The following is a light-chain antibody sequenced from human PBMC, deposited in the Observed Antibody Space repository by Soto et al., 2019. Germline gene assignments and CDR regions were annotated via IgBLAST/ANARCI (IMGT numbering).Light chain of an antibody. CDR1: QSVTSRY. CDR3: QQYNNSPEYT. CDR2: GAS. J-gene: IGKJ2*01. V-gene: IGKV3-20*01. Sequence: EIVLTQSPGTLSLSPGERATLSCKASQSVTSRYLAWYQQKPGQAPRLLIYGASSRATGIPDRFSGSGSGTDFPLTISRLGPEDFSVYFCQQYNNSPEYTFGQGTKLEIK.